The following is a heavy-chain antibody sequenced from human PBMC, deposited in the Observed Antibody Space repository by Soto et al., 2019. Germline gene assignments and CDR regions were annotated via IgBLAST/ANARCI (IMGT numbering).Heavy chain of an antibody. CDR3: ARAVPAARIYYYYYCMDV. V-gene: IGHV1-2*04. CDR2: INPNSGGT. CDR1: GYTFTGYY. Sequence: EASVKVSCKASGYTFTGYYMHWVRQAPGQGLEWMGWINPNSGGTNYAQKFQGWVTMTRDTSISTAYMELSRLRSDDTAVYYCARAVPAARIYYYYYCMDVWGQGTTGTVSS. J-gene: IGHJ6*02. D-gene: IGHD2-2*01.